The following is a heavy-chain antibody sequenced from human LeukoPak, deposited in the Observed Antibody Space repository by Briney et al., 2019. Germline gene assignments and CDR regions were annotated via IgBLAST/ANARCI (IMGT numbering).Heavy chain of an antibody. D-gene: IGHD3-22*01. CDR3: ARGPYYYDSRITWGAFDI. Sequence: SETLSLTCTVSGGSISSSSYYWSWIRQPPGKGLEWIGYIYYSGSTNYNPSLKSRVTISVDTSKNQFSLKLSSVTAADTAVYYCARGPYYYDSRITWGAFDIWGQGTMVTVSS. V-gene: IGHV4-61*01. J-gene: IGHJ3*02. CDR1: GGSISSSSYY. CDR2: IYYSGST.